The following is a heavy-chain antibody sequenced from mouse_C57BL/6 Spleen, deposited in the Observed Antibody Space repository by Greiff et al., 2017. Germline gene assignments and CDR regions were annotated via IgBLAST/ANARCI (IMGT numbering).Heavy chain of an antibody. J-gene: IGHJ3*01. CDR1: GFTFSSYA. CDR3: TQVYYSYDGSWFAD. V-gene: IGHV5-9-1*02. D-gene: IGHD2-12*01. Sequence: EVKVVESGEGLVKPGGSLKLSCAASGFTFSSYAMSWVRQTPEKRLEWVAYISSGGDYIYYADTVKGRFTISRDNARNTLYLQMSSLKSEDTAMYYCTQVYYSYDGSWFADWGQGTLVTVSA. CDR2: ISSGGDYI.